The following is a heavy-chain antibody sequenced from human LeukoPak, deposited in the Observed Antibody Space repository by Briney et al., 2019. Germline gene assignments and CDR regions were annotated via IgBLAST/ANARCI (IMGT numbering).Heavy chain of an antibody. CDR1: GFTFSSYG. V-gene: IGHV3-33*01. J-gene: IGHJ4*02. CDR2: IWYDGSNK. CDR3: ARDSGSYYPGVFDY. D-gene: IGHD1-26*01. Sequence: GGSLRLSCAASGFTFSSYGMHWVRQAPGEGLEWVAVIWYDGSNKYYADSVKGRFTISRDNSKNTLYLQMNSLRAEDTAVYYCARDSGSYYPGVFDYWGQGTLVTVSS.